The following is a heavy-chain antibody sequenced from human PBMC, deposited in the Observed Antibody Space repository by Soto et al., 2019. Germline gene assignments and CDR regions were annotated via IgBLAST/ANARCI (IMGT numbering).Heavy chain of an antibody. D-gene: IGHD6-19*01. CDR1: GFTFISYT. Sequence: EVQLLESGGGLVQPGGSLRLSCAASGFTFISYTMRWVRQAPGKGLEWVSAISGSGGVSYYADSVKGRFTISRDNSKNTLSLQMYRLGAEDTAVYYCAKDQHRGGWYSGQFDPWGQGTLVTVSS. J-gene: IGHJ5*02. CDR2: ISGSGGVS. CDR3: AKDQHRGGWYSGQFDP. V-gene: IGHV3-23*01.